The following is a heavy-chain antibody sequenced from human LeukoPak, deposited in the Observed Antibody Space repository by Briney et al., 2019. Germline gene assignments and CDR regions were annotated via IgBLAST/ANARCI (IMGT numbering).Heavy chain of an antibody. V-gene: IGHV4-59*08. CDR3: ATGRSIRYFDY. CDR2: IYYSGST. CDR1: GGSISSYY. Sequence: SETLSLTCIVSGGSISSYYWSWIRQPPGKGLEWIGYIYYSGSTNYNPSLKSRVTISVDTSKNHFSLKLSSVTAADTAVYYCATGRSIRYFDYWGQGTLLTVSS. D-gene: IGHD3-9*01. J-gene: IGHJ4*02.